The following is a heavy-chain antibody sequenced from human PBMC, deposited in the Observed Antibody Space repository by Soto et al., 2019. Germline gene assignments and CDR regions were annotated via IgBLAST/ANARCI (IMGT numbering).Heavy chain of an antibody. CDR3: AHEDQNTDYAMDV. V-gene: IGHV2-5*02. CDR2: LSWDGDK. J-gene: IGHJ6*01. CDR1: GFSLTTRGLG. D-gene: IGHD2-15*01. Sequence: QITLKESGPTLVKPTQTLTLTCTFSGFSLTTRGLGVGWVRQPPGKALEWLALLSWDGDKRYSPPLRNRHTISKDTSKNQMVLTVTNMDHVDTATYYCAHEDQNTDYAMDVGGQGTTVTVSS.